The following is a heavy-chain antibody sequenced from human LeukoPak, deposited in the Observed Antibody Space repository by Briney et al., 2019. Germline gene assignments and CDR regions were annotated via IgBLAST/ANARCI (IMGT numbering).Heavy chain of an antibody. D-gene: IGHD6-19*01. CDR3: ARGVAVAGTLDY. CDR1: GGSFSGYY. CDR2: INHSGST. V-gene: IGHV4-34*01. J-gene: IGHJ4*02. Sequence: SETLSLTCAVYGGSFSGYYWGWIRQPPGKGLEWIGEINHSGSTNYNPSLKSRVTISVDTSKNQFSLKLSSVTAADTAVYYCARGVAVAGTLDYWGQGTLVTVSS.